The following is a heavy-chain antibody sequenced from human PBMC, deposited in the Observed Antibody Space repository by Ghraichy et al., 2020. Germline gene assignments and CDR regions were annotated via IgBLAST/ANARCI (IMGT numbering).Heavy chain of an antibody. J-gene: IGHJ6*02. Sequence: SETLSLTCTVSGGSISSGDYYWSWIRQPPGKGPEWIGYIYYSGSTYYNPSLKSRVTISVDTSKNQFSLKLSSVTAADTAVYYCARGRYKYSYGKTYYYYYGMDVWGQGTTVTVSS. V-gene: IGHV4-30-4*01. CDR1: GGSISSGDYY. D-gene: IGHD5-18*01. CDR3: ARGRYKYSYGKTYYYYYGMDV. CDR2: IYYSGST.